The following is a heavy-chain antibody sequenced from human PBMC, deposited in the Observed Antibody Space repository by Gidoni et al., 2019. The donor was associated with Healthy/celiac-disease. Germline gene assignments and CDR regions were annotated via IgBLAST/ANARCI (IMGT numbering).Heavy chain of an antibody. CDR2: ISAYNGNT. V-gene: IGHV1-18*03. Sequence: QVQLVQSGAEVKKPGASVKVSCKASGYTFTSYGISWVRQAPGQGLEWMGWISAYNGNTNYAQKLPGRFTMTTDTSTSTAYMGLRSLRSDDMAVYYCARATARTGAVLYWGQGTLVTVSS. CDR1: GYTFTSYG. CDR3: ARATARTGAVLY. J-gene: IGHJ4*02. D-gene: IGHD3-10*01.